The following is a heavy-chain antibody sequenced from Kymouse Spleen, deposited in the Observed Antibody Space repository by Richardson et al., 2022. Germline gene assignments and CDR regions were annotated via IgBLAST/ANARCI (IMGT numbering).Heavy chain of an antibody. V-gene: IGHV3-30*18. CDR1: GFTFSSYG. J-gene: IGHJ6*02. CDR2: ISYDGSNK. D-gene: IGHD5-12*01. Sequence: QVQLVESGGGVVQPGRSLRLSCAASGFTFSSYGMHWVRQAPGKGLEWVAVISYDGSNKYYADSVKGRFTISRDNSKNTLYLQMNSLRAEDTAVYYCAKPRSSGYDWGYYYYGMDVWGQGTTVTVSS. CDR3: AKPRSSGYDWGYYYYGMDV.